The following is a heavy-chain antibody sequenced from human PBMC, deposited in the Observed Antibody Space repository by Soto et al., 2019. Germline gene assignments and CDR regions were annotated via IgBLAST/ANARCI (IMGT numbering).Heavy chain of an antibody. CDR2: IYYSGST. CDR1: GGSISSSSYY. J-gene: IGHJ4*02. Sequence: QLQLQESGPGLVKPSETLSLTCTVSGGSISSSSYYWGWIRQPPGKGLEWIGRIYYSGSTYYNPSPRSRPTLPGDKSKTKFTPKPSSLTAAYRAVYCLGRHTPGISISYHWGQGTQVTVSS. CDR3: GRHTPGISISYH. D-gene: IGHD2-15*01. V-gene: IGHV4-39*01.